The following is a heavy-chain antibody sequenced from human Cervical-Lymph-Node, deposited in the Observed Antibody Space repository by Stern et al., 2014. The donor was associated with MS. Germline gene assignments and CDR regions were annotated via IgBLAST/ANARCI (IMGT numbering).Heavy chain of an antibody. J-gene: IGHJ4*02. V-gene: IGHV5-51*01. CDR1: GYNFASYW. CDR2: IYPDDSDT. CDR3: ARMGTYGLDF. D-gene: IGHD3-10*01. Sequence: EDQLVESGAEVKKPGESLKISCKGSGYNFASYWLGWVRQVPGKGLEWMGIIYPDDSDTRYTPSFQGQVTMSADKSITTAFLQWSSLKASDTAFYFCARMGTYGLDFWGQGALVTVSS.